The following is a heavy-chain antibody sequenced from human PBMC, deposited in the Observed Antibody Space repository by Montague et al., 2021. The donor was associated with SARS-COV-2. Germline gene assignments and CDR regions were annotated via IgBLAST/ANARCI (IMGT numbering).Heavy chain of an antibody. CDR2: INHSGST. V-gene: IGHV4-34*01. CDR3: SRARQVAQFLRSYNRSWYWFDL. J-gene: IGHJ5*02. CDR1: GGSFSGNN. Sequence: SETLSLTCAVYGGSFSGNNWSWIRKPQRKGLEWIGEINHSGSTNYNQTLKSRGSISVDTSKNQISLKLSSVTAADTAVYDYSRARQVAQFLRSYNRSWYWFDLWGQGTPVTVSS. D-gene: IGHD6-13*01.